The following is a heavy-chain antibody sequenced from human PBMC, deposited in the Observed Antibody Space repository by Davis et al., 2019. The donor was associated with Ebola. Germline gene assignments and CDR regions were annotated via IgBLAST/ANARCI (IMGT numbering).Heavy chain of an antibody. CDR3: ARQPRSTRSPEYYHGLDV. Sequence: PSETLSLTCAVSRGSISSHFWSWIRQSPGQGLEWIGSIFYTGSTNSNPSLRSRVTLSVDRPKNQFSLNLTSVTAADTAVYFCARQPRSTRSPEYYHGLDVRGQGTTVVVSS. CDR1: RGSISSHF. D-gene: IGHD3-16*01. J-gene: IGHJ6*02. V-gene: IGHV4-59*11. CDR2: IFYTGST.